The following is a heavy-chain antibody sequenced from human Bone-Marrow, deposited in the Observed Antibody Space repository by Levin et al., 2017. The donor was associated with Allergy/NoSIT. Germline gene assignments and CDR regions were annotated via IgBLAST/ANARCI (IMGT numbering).Heavy chain of an antibody. D-gene: IGHD5-12*01. CDR3: ARDRNGYSGYDLSDY. J-gene: IGHJ4*02. CDR1: GFTFSSYS. V-gene: IGHV3-21*01. CDR2: ISSSSSYI. Sequence: ETLSLTCAASGFTFSSYSMNWVRQAPGKGLEWVSSISSSSSYIYYADSVKGRFTISRDNAKNSLYLQMNSLRAEDTAVYYCARDRNGYSGYDLSDYWGQGTLVTVSS.